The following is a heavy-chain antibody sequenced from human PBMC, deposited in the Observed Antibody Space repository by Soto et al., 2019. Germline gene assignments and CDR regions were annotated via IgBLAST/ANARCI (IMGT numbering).Heavy chain of an antibody. CDR3: ARDVLTGTTEGDGGPGY. Sequence: QVQLQESGPGLVKPSETLSLTCTVSGGSISSYYWSWIRQPPGKGLEWIAYIYYSGSTNYNPSLQSRVTISVDTSKNQFSLTLSSVTAADTAVYYCARDVLTGTTEGDGGPGYWGQGTLVTVSS. J-gene: IGHJ4*02. V-gene: IGHV4-59*12. D-gene: IGHD1-20*01. CDR1: GGSISSYY. CDR2: IYYSGST.